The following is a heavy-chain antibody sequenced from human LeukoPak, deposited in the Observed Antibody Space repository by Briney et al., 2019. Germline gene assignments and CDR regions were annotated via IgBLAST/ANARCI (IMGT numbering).Heavy chain of an antibody. CDR1: GGTFSSYA. V-gene: IGHV1-69*13. D-gene: IGHD1-26*01. J-gene: IGHJ6*02. Sequence: SVKVSCKDSGGTFSSYAISWVRQAPGQGLEWMGGIIPIFGTANYAQKFQGRVTITADESTSTAYMELSSLRSEDTAVCYCANLVGATMYYYYGMDVWGQGTTVTVSS. CDR2: IIPIFGTA. CDR3: ANLVGATMYYYYGMDV.